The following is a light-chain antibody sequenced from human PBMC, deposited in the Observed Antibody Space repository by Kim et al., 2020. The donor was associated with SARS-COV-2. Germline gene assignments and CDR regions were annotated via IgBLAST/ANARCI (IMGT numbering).Light chain of an antibody. CDR2: GAS. CDR3: QQYGSSPLT. J-gene: IGKJ4*01. Sequence: SPGERATLSCRASQSVSSSYLAWYQQKPGQAPRLLIYGASSRATGIPDRFSGSGSGTDFTLTISRLEPEDFAVYYCQQYGSSPLTFGGGTKVDIK. V-gene: IGKV3-20*01. CDR1: QSVSSSY.